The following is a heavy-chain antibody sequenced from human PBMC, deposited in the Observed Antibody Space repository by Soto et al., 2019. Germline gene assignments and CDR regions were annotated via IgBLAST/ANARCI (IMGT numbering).Heavy chain of an antibody. Sequence: ASVKVSCKASGYTFTSYDINWVRQATGQGLEWMGWMNPNSGNTGYAQKFQGRVTMTRNTSISTAYMELSSLRSEDTAVYYCARGQNYCYYYYMDVWGKGTTVTVSS. CDR2: MNPNSGNT. V-gene: IGHV1-8*01. CDR3: ARGQNYCYYYYMDV. J-gene: IGHJ6*03. CDR1: GYTFTSYD.